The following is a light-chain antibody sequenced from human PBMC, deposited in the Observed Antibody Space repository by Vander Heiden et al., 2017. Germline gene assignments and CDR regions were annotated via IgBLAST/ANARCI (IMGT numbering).Light chain of an antibody. J-gene: IGKJ4*01. CDR2: DAT. V-gene: IGKV1-39*01. CDR3: QQSFTTPIT. CDR1: QSISTH. Sequence: DLQVTQSPSSLTAPVGDRVTIPCRGSQSISTHLTWYQQRSGRPPKLLIYDATKLESGVPSRVSGSGSGTDFTLTISSLQPEDFATYSCQQSFTTPITFAGGTKVEMK.